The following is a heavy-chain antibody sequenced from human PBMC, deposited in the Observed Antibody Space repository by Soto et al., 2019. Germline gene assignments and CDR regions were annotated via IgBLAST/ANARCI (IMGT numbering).Heavy chain of an antibody. CDR1: GCSMRSYY. J-gene: IGHJ5*02. Sequence: SDTLYLTCTVSGCSMRSYYWSWIRQPPGKGLEWIWYIYYSGSTIYNPSLKSRDTISVDTSKNQFSLKLSSVTVADTAVYYCARYGSGSSVWFDPWGQGTLVTVS. D-gene: IGHD3-10*01. CDR3: ARYGSGSSVWFDP. CDR2: IYYSGST. V-gene: IGHV4-59*07.